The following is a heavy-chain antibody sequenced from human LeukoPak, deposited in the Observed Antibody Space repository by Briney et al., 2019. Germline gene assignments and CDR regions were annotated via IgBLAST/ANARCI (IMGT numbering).Heavy chain of an antibody. CDR3: ATRGENYYVSGTYLGY. V-gene: IGHV3-66*01. J-gene: IGHJ4*02. CDR1: GFTVSTTY. D-gene: IGHD3-10*01. Sequence: GGSLRLSCAASGFTVSTTYMSWVRPAPGGGLEWVSIIYSGGSTYYADSVKGRFTISRDNSKNTLYLQMNSLGADDTAVYYCATRGENYYVSGTYLGYWGQETLVTVSS. CDR2: IYSGGST.